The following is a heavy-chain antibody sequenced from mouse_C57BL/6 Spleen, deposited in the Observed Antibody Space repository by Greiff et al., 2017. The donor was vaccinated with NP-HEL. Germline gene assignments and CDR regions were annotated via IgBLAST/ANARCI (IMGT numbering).Heavy chain of an antibody. J-gene: IGHJ1*03. V-gene: IGHV2-2*01. Sequence: VQLVESGPGLVQPSQSLSITCTVSGFSLTSYGVHWVRQSPGKGLEWLGVIWSGGSTDYNAAFISRLSISKDNSKSQVFFKMNSLQADDTAIYYCAREERWYFDVWGTGTTVTVSS. CDR1: GFSLTSYG. CDR3: AREERWYFDV. CDR2: IWSGGST.